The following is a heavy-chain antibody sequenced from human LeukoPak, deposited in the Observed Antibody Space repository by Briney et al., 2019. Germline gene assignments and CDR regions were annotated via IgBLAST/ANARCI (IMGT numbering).Heavy chain of an antibody. CDR3: ARDGVQSSSSVGDWLDP. J-gene: IGHJ5*02. V-gene: IGHV1-2*02. CDR2: INPKSGGS. D-gene: IGHD6-13*01. CDR1: GYRFTDYY. Sequence: ASVKVSCKASGYRFTDYYLYWVRQAPGQGLEWMGWINPKSGGSKSAQRFQGRVTMTRETTMNTAYMEMNRLGSDDTAVYYCARDGVQSSSSVGDWLDPWGQGTRVTVSS.